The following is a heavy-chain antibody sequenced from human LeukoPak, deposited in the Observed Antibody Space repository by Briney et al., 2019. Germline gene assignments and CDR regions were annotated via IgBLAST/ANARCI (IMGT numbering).Heavy chain of an antibody. CDR3: ARVGYYDYVWGSYPTLH. D-gene: IGHD3-16*02. Sequence: ASVKVSCKASGYTFTSYGISWVRQAPGQGLEWMGWISAYNGNTNYAQKLQGRVTMTTDTSTSTAYMELRSLRSDDTAVYYCARVGYYDYVWGSYPTLHWGQGTLVTVSS. CDR2: ISAYNGNT. CDR1: GYTFTSYG. V-gene: IGHV1-18*01. J-gene: IGHJ4*02.